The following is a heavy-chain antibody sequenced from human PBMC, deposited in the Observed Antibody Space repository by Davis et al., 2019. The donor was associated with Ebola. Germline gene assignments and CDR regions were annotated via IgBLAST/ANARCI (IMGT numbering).Heavy chain of an antibody. CDR1: GFTFSNLW. J-gene: IGHJ1*01. V-gene: IGHV3-7*03. Sequence: GGSLRLSCAVSGFTFSNLWMTWVRQAPGKGLEWVANINQDGSEENYVDSVRGRFTISRDNTQNTLYLQMNSLRVDDTAVYYCARDQQLFFWGQGTLVTVSS. D-gene: IGHD1-1*01. CDR2: INQDGSEE. CDR3: ARDQQLFF.